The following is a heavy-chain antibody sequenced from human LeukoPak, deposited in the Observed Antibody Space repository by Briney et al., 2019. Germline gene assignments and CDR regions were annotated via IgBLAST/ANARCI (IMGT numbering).Heavy chain of an antibody. CDR3: ARGVTIFGVVIRYFDY. J-gene: IGHJ4*02. Sequence: SETLSLTCTASGGSISSYYWSWIRQPPGQGLEWIGYIYYSGSTNYNPSLKSRVTISVDTSKNQFSLKLSSVTAADTAVYYCARGVTIFGVVIRYFDYWGQGTLVTVSS. V-gene: IGHV4-59*01. CDR2: IYYSGST. CDR1: GGSISSYY. D-gene: IGHD3-3*01.